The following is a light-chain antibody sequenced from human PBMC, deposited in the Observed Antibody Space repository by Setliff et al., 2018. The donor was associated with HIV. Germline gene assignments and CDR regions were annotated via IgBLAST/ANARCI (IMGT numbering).Light chain of an antibody. J-gene: IGLJ1*01. CDR2: SNN. CDR1: SSNIGSNT. V-gene: IGLV1-44*01. CDR3: SSYTISSTLYV. Sequence: QSVLTQPPSASGTPGQRVTISCSGGSSNIGSNTVNWYQQLPGTAPKLLIYSNNQRPSGVPDRFSGSKSGNTASLTISGLQAEDEADYYCSSYTISSTLYVFGTGTKVTVL.